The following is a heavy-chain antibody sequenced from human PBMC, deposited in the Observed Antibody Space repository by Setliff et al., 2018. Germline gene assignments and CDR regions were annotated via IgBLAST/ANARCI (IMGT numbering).Heavy chain of an antibody. CDR3: ARVVAHTHFYDRSDYYFDGLDI. J-gene: IGHJ3*02. CDR1: GYNLDDFG. CDR2: IRPYIGHT. D-gene: IGHD3-22*01. V-gene: IGHV1-18*01. Sequence: ASVKVSCKASGYNLDDFGINWLRQAPGQGLEWMGWIRPYIGHTIYAQKFQGRVTVTTDAPTSTAYMELTSLRHDDTAVYYCARVVAHTHFYDRSDYYFDGLDIWGQGAKVTV.